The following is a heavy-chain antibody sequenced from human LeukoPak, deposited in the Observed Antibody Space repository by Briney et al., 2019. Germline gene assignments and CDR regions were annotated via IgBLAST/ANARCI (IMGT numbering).Heavy chain of an antibody. CDR3: AKVRAMIVVVRDAFDI. J-gene: IGHJ3*02. Sequence: GGSLRLSCGASGFTFSSFGMSWVRQAPGKGLEWVSTISGSGDSTYYADSAKGRFTISRDSSKNTLYLQMNSLRAEDTAVYYCAKVRAMIVVVRDAFDIWGQGTMVTVSS. V-gene: IGHV3-23*01. D-gene: IGHD3-22*01. CDR2: ISGSGDST. CDR1: GFTFSSFG.